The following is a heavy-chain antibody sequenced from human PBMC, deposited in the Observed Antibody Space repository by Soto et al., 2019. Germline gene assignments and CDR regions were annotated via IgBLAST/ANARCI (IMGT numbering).Heavy chain of an antibody. CDR3: ARDLAAVPRAFDY. J-gene: IGHJ4*02. V-gene: IGHV4-59*01. CDR1: GGSRSSYF. CDR2: VYYTGTT. D-gene: IGHD6-13*01. Sequence: SETLSLTCTVAGGSRSSYFYIWVRQPPGKGLEWIGSVYYTGTTDYNPSLKSRVTISVGTSKTQFSLNLRSVTAADTAVYYCARDLAAVPRAFDYWGRGTLVTVSS.